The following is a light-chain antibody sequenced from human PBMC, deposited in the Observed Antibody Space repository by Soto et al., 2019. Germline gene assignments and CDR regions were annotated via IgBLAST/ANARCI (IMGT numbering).Light chain of an antibody. J-gene: IGKJ4*01. V-gene: IGKV3-20*01. CDR1: QSVSYSY. CDR2: GAS. Sequence: EIVLTQSPGTLSLSPGERATLSCRASQSVSYSYLAWYQQKPGQAPRLLIYGASSRATGIPDRFSGSGSGTDFTLTINRLEPKDFAVYYCQQYGNSLTFGGGNKVEIK. CDR3: QQYGNSLT.